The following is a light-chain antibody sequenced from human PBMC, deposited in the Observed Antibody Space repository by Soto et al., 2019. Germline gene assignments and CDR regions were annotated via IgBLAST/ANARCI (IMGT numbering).Light chain of an antibody. CDR1: SSNIGSNY. CDR3: AAWDDSLSVWV. V-gene: IGLV1-47*02. J-gene: IGLJ3*02. Sequence: QPVLTQPPSASGTPGQRVTISCSGSSSNIGSNYVYWYQQLPGTAPKLLIYSNNQRPSGVPDRFSGSKSGTSASLAISGLRSEDEADYYCAAWDDSLSVWVFGGGTQLTVL. CDR2: SNN.